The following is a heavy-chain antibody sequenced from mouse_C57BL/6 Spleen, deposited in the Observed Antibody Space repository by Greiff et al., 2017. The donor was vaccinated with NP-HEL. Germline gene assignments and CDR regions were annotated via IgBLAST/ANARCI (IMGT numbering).Heavy chain of an antibody. CDR1: GFTFSSYA. V-gene: IGHV5-9-1*02. CDR3: TRGRRYDYEYYAMDY. CDR2: ISSGGDYI. D-gene: IGHD2-4*01. J-gene: IGHJ4*01. Sequence: EVKLMESGEGLVKPGGSLKLSCAASGFTFSSYAMSWVRQTPEKRLEWVAYISSGGDYIYYADTVKGRFTISRDNARNTLYLQMSSLKSEDTAMYYCTRGRRYDYEYYAMDYWGQGTSVTVSS.